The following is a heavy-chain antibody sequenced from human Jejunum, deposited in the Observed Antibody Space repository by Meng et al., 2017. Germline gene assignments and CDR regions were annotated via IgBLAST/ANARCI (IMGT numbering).Heavy chain of an antibody. CDR2: IYHSGST. V-gene: IGHV4-4*02. D-gene: IGHD6-13*01. Sequence: VQLQVSGPGLVQPSATLSLTCAVSVGSISSSNWWSLFRQPPGKWLEWIVEIYHSGSTNYNPSLKSRVTISVDKSKNELSLKLNSVTAADTAVYYCARTENFGTSWYPHYWGQGTLVTVSS. J-gene: IGHJ4*02. CDR1: VGSISSSNW. CDR3: ARTENFGTSWYPHY.